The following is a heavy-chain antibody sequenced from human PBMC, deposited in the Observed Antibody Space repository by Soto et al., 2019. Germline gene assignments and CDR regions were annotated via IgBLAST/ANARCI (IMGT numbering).Heavy chain of an antibody. D-gene: IGHD3-3*01. J-gene: IGHJ6*02. V-gene: IGHV1-24*01. CDR2: FDTEDGET. CDR3: ATVLRFLEWPDSNYYYYGMDV. CDR1: GYTLTELS. Sequence: ASVKVSCKVSGYTLTELSMHWVRQAPGKGLEWMGGFDTEDGETIYAQKFQGRVTMTEDTSTDTAYMELSSLRSEDTAVYYCATVLRFLEWPDSNYYYYGMDVWGQGTTVTVSS.